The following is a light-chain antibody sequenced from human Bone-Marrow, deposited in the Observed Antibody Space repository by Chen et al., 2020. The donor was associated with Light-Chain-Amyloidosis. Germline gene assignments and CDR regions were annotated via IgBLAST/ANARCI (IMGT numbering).Light chain of an antibody. CDR1: QSVSSY. J-gene: IGKJ5*01. V-gene: IGKV3-11*01. CDR3: QQRSNWPPIT. Sequence: EIVLTQSPATLSLSPGERATLSCRASQSVSSYLAWYQQKPGQASRLLVYYASNRATGIPARFSVSGSGSDFTLTSSSLEPEDVAVYYCQQRSNWPPITFGQGTRLEI. CDR2: YAS.